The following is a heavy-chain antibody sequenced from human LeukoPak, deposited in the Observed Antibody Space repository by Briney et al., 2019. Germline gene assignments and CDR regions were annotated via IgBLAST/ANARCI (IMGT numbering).Heavy chain of an antibody. CDR2: FDPEDGET. CDR3: TRGPSYHSKWVGGMWFDP. J-gene: IGHJ5*02. CDR1: GYTLTELS. D-gene: IGHD3-10*01. V-gene: IGHV1-24*01. Sequence: ASVKVSCKVSGYTLTELSTHWVRQAPGKGLEWMGGFDPEDGETIYAQKFQGRVTMTEDTSTDTAYMELSNLTSEDTAMYYCTRGPSYHSKWVGGMWFDPWGQGTLVSVSS.